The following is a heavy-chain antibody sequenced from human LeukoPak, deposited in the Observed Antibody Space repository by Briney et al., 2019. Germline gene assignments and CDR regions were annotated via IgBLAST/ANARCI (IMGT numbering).Heavy chain of an antibody. CDR2: IYTSGST. Sequence: PSETLSLTCTVSGGSISSYYWSWIRQSQGKGLEWIGCIYTSGSTNYNPSLKSRVTILVDTSKNQFSLKLSSVTAADTAVYYCARHKVLATTGSSVVWFVPWGQGTLVTVSS. CDR1: GGSISSYY. V-gene: IGHV4-4*09. CDR3: ARHKVLATTGSSVVWFVP. J-gene: IGHJ5*02. D-gene: IGHD6-13*01.